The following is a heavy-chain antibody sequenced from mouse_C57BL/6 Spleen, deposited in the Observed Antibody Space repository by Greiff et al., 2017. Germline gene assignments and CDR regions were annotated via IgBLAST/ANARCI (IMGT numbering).Heavy chain of an antibody. CDR3: ARSDYYGSSSDC. V-gene: IGHV1-61*01. CDR1: GYTFTSYW. D-gene: IGHD1-1*01. Sequence: VQLQQPGAELVRPGSSVKLSCKASGYTFTSYWMDWVKQRPGQGLEWIGNIYPSDSETHYNQKFKDKATLTVDKSSSTAYMQLSSLTSEDSAVYYCARSDYYGSSSDCWGQGTTLTVSS. J-gene: IGHJ2*01. CDR2: IYPSDSET.